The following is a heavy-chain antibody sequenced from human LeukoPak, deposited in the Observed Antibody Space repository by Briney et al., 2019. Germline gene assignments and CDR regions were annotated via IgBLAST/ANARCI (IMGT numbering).Heavy chain of an antibody. CDR3: AKDIGWFGELLGYFDY. CDR2: IRYDGSNK. Sequence: GGSLRLSCAASGFTFSSYGMHWVRQAPGKGLEWVAFIRYDGSNKYYADSVKGRFTISRDNSKNTLHLQMNSLRAEDTAVYYCAKDIGWFGELLGYFDYWGQGTLVTVSS. CDR1: GFTFSSYG. V-gene: IGHV3-30*02. J-gene: IGHJ4*02. D-gene: IGHD3-10*01.